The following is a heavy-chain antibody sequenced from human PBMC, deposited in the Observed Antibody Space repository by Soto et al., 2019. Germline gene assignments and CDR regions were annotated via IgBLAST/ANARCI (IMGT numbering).Heavy chain of an antibody. V-gene: IGHV3-33*01. CDR1: GFTFSSYG. Sequence: PGGSLRLSYAASGFTFSSYGMHWVRQAPGKGLEWVAVIWYDGSKKYYADSVKGRFTISRDNSKNTLYLQMNSLRAEDTAVYYCARDLSSSSWYRGYYYGMDVWGQGTTVTVSS. CDR2: IWYDGSKK. J-gene: IGHJ6*02. CDR3: ARDLSSSSWYRGYYYGMDV. D-gene: IGHD6-13*01.